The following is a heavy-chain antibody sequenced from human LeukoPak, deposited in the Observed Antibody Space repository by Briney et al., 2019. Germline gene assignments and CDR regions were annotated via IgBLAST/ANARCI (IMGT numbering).Heavy chain of an antibody. CDR3: ARDPGGYSYGYYFDN. D-gene: IGHD5-18*01. V-gene: IGHV3-11*05. J-gene: IGHJ4*02. Sequence: GRFTIPRDNAKKSLYLQMSSLRAEDTAVYYCARDPGGYSYGYYFDNWGQGTTVTVSS.